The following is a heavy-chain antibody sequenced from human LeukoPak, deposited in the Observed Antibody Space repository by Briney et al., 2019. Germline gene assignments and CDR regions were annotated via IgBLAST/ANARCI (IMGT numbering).Heavy chain of an antibody. CDR3: ARRCSSSSCPFEY. J-gene: IGHJ4*02. D-gene: IGHD2-2*01. CDR2: IDPSDSYT. Sequence: GESLKISCKGSGYSFTSYWISWVRQMPGKGLEWMGRIDPSDSYTYYSPSFQGHVTISADKSISTAYLQWSSLKASDTAMYYCARRCSSSSCPFEYWGQGTLVTVSS. V-gene: IGHV5-10-1*01. CDR1: GYSFTSYW.